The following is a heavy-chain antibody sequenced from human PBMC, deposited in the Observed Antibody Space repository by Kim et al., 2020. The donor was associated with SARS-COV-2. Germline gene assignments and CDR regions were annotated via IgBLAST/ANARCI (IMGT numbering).Heavy chain of an antibody. CDR1: GYNFTNYA. J-gene: IGHJ4*02. Sequence: ASVKVSCKPSGYNFTNYAIHWVRQAPGQGLEWMGWINCGKGKTKYSPRFQDSVTISRDTSATAVYLELDSLKSEDTAVYYCARGGRYGSGNYLSQSFEYWGPGTLITVSS. V-gene: IGHV1-3*01. D-gene: IGHD6-19*01. CDR3: ARGGRYGSGNYLSQSFEY. CDR2: INCGKGKT.